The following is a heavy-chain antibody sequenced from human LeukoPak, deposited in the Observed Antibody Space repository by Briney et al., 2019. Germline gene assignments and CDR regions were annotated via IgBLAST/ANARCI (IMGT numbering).Heavy chain of an antibody. CDR2: ISSSSSYI. J-gene: IGHJ4*02. CDR3: ARVVVGATGNTDY. V-gene: IGHV3-21*01. CDR1: GFTFSSYS. D-gene: IGHD1-26*01. Sequence: GGSLRLSCAASGFTFSSYSMNWVRQAPGKGLEWVSSISSSSSYIYYADSVKGRFTISRDNAKNSLYLQTNSLRAEDTAVYYCARVVVGATGNTDYWGQGTLVTVSS.